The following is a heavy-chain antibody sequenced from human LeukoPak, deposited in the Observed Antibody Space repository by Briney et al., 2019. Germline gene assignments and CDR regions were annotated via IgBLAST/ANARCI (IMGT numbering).Heavy chain of an antibody. J-gene: IGHJ4*02. CDR1: GFTFSNYW. CDR2: IKQDGSEK. D-gene: IGHD1-7*01. Sequence: GGSLRLSCKASGFTFSNYWMSWVRQAPGKGLEWVANIKQDGSEKYYVNSVKGRFTISRDNAKNSLYLQMNSLRAEDTAIYYCAREDDWNYEDYWGQGTLVTVSS. CDR3: AREDDWNYEDY. V-gene: IGHV3-7*01.